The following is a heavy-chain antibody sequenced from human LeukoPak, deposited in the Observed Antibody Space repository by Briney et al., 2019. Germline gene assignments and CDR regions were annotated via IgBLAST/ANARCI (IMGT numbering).Heavy chain of an antibody. CDR3: ATAVRFLEWLSDEYYFDY. Sequence: ASVKVSCKVSGYTLTELSMHWVRQAPGKGLEWMGGFDPEDGETIYAQKFQGRVTMTEDTSTDTAYMELSNLRSEDTAVYYCATAVRFLEWLSDEYYFDYWGQGTLVTVSS. CDR2: FDPEDGET. D-gene: IGHD3-3*01. V-gene: IGHV1-24*01. J-gene: IGHJ4*02. CDR1: GYTLTELS.